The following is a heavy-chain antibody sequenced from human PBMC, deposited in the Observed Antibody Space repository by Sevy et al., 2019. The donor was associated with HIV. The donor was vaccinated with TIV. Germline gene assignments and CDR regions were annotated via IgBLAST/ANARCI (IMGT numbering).Heavy chain of an antibody. CDR2: FSHDGINE. Sequence: GGSLRLSCIASGFSFSYYGIHWVRQSPGKGLAWVALFSHDGINEYYADSVKGRFTISRDNSKNTVYLEMNSLRNEDTAIYFCANAYSGSYSHSYLYALHVWGQGTTVTVSS. D-gene: IGHD1-26*01. CDR3: ANAYSGSYSHSYLYALHV. V-gene: IGHV3-30*18. J-gene: IGHJ6*02. CDR1: GFSFSYYG.